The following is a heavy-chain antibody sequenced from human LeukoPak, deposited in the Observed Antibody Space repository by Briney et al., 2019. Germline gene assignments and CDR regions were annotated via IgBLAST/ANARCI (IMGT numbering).Heavy chain of an antibody. CDR1: GGTFSSYA. CDR3: AVAAAGTVY. J-gene: IGHJ4*02. CDR2: MNPNSGNT. Sequence: ASVKVSCKASGGTFSSYAISWVRQATGQGLEWMGWMNPNSGNTGYAQKFQGRVTMTRNTSISTAYMELSSLRSEDTAVYYCAVAAAGTVYWGQGTLVTVSS. V-gene: IGHV1-8*02. D-gene: IGHD6-13*01.